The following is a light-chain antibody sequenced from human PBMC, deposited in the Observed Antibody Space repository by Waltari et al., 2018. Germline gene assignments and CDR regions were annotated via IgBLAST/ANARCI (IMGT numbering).Light chain of an antibody. CDR2: GAS. CDR1: QSITKRY. Sequence: ELTQSPGTLSLSPGERATLSCRASQSITKRYFAWYQQKPGQAPRLLIYGASSRAAGIPDRFSGAGSVTDFTLTISRLEPEDSAVYYCQQYGSSIMYTFGQGTKLEIK. J-gene: IGKJ2*01. V-gene: IGKV3-20*01. CDR3: QQYGSSIMYT.